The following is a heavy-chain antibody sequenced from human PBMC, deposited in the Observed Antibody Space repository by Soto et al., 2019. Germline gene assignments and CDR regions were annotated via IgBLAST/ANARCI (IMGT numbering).Heavy chain of an antibody. CDR1: GFTFSSYG. V-gene: IGHV3-33*01. J-gene: IGHJ6*02. CDR2: IWYDGSNK. Sequence: GGSLRLSCAASGFTFSSYGMHWVRQAPGKGLEWVAVIWYDGSNKYYADSVKGRFTISRDNSKNTLYLQMNSLRAEDTAVYYCARVSIQIRFLEWLSQPEYYYYGMDVWGQGTTVTAP. CDR3: ARVSIQIRFLEWLSQPEYYYYGMDV. D-gene: IGHD3-3*01.